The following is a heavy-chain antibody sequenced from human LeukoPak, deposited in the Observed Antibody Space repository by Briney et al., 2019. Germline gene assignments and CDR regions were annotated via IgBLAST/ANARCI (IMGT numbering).Heavy chain of an antibody. CDR3: AGTYYDFWSGYSQNYYYYGMDV. CDR2: IYYSGST. D-gene: IGHD3-3*01. CDR1: GGSISSYY. J-gene: IGHJ6*02. Sequence: PSETLSLTCTVSGGSISSYYWSWIRQPPGKGLEWIGYIYYSGSTNYNPSLKSRVTISVDTSKNQFSLKLSSVTAADTAVYYCAGTYYDFWSGYSQNYYYYGMDVWGQGTTVTVSS. V-gene: IGHV4-59*01.